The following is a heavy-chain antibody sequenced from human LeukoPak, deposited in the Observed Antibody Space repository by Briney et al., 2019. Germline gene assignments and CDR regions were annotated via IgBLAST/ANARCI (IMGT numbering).Heavy chain of an antibody. D-gene: IGHD2-15*01. CDR1: GYTFTDYY. CDR2: INPNTGGT. V-gene: IGHV1-2*02. CDR3: ARDLHGGAESWYFDL. J-gene: IGHJ2*01. Sequence: ASVKVSCKASGYTFTDYYVHWVRQAPGQGLEWMGWINPNTGGTIYAQKFQGRVTMTRDTSISTAYMELRSLRSDDTAVYYCARDLHGGAESWYFDLWGRGTLVTVSS.